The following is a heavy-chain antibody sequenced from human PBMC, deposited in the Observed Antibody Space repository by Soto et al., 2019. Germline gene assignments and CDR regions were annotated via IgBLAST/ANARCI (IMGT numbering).Heavy chain of an antibody. D-gene: IGHD6-13*01. Sequence: QVQLVQSGAEEKKPGASVKVSCKASGYTFTSYAMHWVRQAPGQRLEWMGWINAGNGNTKHSQKLQGRVTITRDTSASTAYMELSGLRSEDTAVYYCARDVAAADYWGQGTLVTVSS. CDR1: GYTFTSYA. CDR3: ARDVAAADY. CDR2: INAGNGNT. J-gene: IGHJ4*02. V-gene: IGHV1-3*05.